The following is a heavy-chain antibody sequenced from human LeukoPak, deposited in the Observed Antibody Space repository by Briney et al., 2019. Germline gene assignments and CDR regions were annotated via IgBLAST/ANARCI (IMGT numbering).Heavy chain of an antibody. CDR3: ARGWQQLAPAYGY. Sequence: SETLSLTCTVAGGSISSDYWSWVRQPAGKGLEWIGRIYISGSTNYNPSLKSRVTMSVDTSKNQFSLKLSSVTAADTAVYYCARGWQQLAPAYGYWGQGTLVTVSS. CDR1: GGSISSDY. J-gene: IGHJ4*02. CDR2: IYISGST. V-gene: IGHV4-4*07. D-gene: IGHD6-13*01.